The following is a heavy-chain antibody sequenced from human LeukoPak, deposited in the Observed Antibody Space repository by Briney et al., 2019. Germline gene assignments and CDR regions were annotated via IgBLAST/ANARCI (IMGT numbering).Heavy chain of an antibody. Sequence: GSLRLSCAASGLTFSSYWMSWVRQAPGKGLEWVANIKQDGSEKYYVDSVKGRFTISRDNAKNSLYLQMNSLRAEDTAVYYCARVAAAGFDYWGQGTLVTVSS. CDR3: ARVAAAGFDY. J-gene: IGHJ4*02. CDR1: GLTFSSYW. D-gene: IGHD6-13*01. CDR2: IKQDGSEK. V-gene: IGHV3-7*01.